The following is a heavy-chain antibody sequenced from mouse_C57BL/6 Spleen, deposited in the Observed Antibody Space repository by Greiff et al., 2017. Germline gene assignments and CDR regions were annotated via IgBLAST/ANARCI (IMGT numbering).Heavy chain of an antibody. Sequence: QVQLQQSGAELVQPGASVKISCKASGYAFSSYWVNWVKQRPGKGLEWIGQIYPGDGDNNYNGKFKGKATLTADKSSSTAYMQLSSLTSEDSAVYCCARYWDVDLWDYWGQGATRTVSS. V-gene: IGHV1-80*01. J-gene: IGHJ2*01. CDR3: ARYWDVDLWDY. D-gene: IGHD4-1*01. CDR2: IYPGDGDN. CDR1: GYAFSSYW.